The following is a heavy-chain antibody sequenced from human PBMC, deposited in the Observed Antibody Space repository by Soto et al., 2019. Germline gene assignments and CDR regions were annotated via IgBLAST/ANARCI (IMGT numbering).Heavy chain of an antibody. D-gene: IGHD2-2*01. CDR2: MNSNNGKT. CDR1: GYTFTNYE. J-gene: IGHJ4*02. V-gene: IGHV1-8*01. CDR3: ASNCASARCYGSDY. Sequence: QVQLVQSEAEVKKPGASVKVSCKASGYTFTNYEINWVRQATGQGPEWMGWMNSNNGKTGYAQKFQGRVTMTRNTSVSTVYMELSSLRSEDTAVYYCASNCASARCYGSDYWGQGTLVTVSS.